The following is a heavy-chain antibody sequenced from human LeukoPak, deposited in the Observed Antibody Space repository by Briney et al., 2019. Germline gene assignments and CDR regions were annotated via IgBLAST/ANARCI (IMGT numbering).Heavy chain of an antibody. J-gene: IGHJ4*02. CDR3: ARAPEFSSGWLLDC. CDR2: IHTSGST. Sequence: SETLSLTCSVSGGSISTYYGSWIRQSAGKGLEWIGRIHTSGSTNYNPSLKSRVTMSVDTSKNQFSLKVSSVSAADTGVYYCARAPEFSSGWLLDCWGQGSLVTVSS. V-gene: IGHV4-4*07. CDR1: GGSISTYY. D-gene: IGHD6-19*01.